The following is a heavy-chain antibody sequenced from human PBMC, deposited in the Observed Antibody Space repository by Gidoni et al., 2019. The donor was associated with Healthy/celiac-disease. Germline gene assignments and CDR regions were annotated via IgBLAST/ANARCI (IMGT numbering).Heavy chain of an antibody. Sequence: QVQLVESGGGVVQPGRSLRLSCAASGFTFSRYGMHLVRQAPGKGLEWGAVISYDGSNKYYADSVKGRFTISRDNSKNTLYLQMNSLRAEDTAVYYCAKGRESYYYYYYMDVWGKGTTVTVSS. CDR1: GFTFSRYG. V-gene: IGHV3-30*18. CDR3: AKGRESYYYYYYMDV. J-gene: IGHJ6*03. CDR2: ISYDGSNK.